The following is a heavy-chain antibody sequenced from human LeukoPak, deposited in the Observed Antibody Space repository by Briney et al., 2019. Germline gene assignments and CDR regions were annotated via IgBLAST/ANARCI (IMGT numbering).Heavy chain of an antibody. CDR3: ARGPPTDYYDSSGFYYVFDY. CDR2: INHSGST. Sequence: PSETLSLTCAVYGGSFSGYYWSWIRQPPGKGLEWMGEINHSGSTNYNPSLKSRVTISVETSKNQFSLKLSSVTAADTAVYFCARGPPTDYYDSSGFYYVFDYWGQGTLVTVSS. CDR1: GGSFSGYY. J-gene: IGHJ4*02. V-gene: IGHV4-34*01. D-gene: IGHD3-22*01.